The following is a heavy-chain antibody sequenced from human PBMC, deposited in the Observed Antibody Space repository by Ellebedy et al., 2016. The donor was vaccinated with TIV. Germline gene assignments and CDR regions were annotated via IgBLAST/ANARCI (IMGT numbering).Heavy chain of an antibody. CDR3: VRRGSYGDYAVQVNSWFDP. CDR1: GFSFRSYW. J-gene: IGHJ5*02. CDR2: IYQDGSDQ. D-gene: IGHD4-17*01. V-gene: IGHV3-7*01. Sequence: PGGSLRLSCAASGFSFRSYWMSWVRQAPGKGLEWVANIYQDGSDQNYVDSVKGRFTISRDNANNLLFLQMNSLRAEDTAVYYWVRRGSYGDYAVQVNSWFDPWGRGTLVTVSS.